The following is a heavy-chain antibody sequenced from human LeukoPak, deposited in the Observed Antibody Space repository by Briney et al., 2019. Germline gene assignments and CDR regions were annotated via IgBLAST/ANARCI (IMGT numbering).Heavy chain of an antibody. V-gene: IGHV4-34*01. CDR3: ARSITIFGVVNDY. Sequence: SETLSLTCAVYGGSFSGYYWSWIRQPPGKGLEWIGEINHSGSTNYNPSLKSRVTISVDTSKNQFSLKLSSVTAADTAVYYCARSITIFGVVNDYWGQGTLVTVSS. CDR1: GGSFSGYY. J-gene: IGHJ4*02. CDR2: INHSGST. D-gene: IGHD3-3*01.